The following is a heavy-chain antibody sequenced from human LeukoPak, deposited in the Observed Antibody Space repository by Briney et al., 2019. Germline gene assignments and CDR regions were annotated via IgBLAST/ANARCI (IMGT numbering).Heavy chain of an antibody. J-gene: IGHJ4*02. CDR2: IKSKTDGGTT. CDR3: AKDHMAVRVGYIFDY. D-gene: IGHD5-18*01. Sequence: PGGSLRLSCAASGFTFTNAWMSWVRQAPGKGLEWVGRIKSKTDGGTTDYAVPVKGRFTISRDDSKNMLYLEMNSLRADDTAVYYCAKDHMAVRVGYIFDYWGQGTLVTVSS. V-gene: IGHV3-15*01. CDR1: GFTFTNAW.